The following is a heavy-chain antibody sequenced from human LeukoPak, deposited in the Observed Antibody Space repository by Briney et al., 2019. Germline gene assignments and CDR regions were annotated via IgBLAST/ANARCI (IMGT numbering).Heavy chain of an antibody. D-gene: IGHD2-15*01. V-gene: IGHV3-48*02. CDR3: ARDSYGSPDY. J-gene: IGHJ4*02. CDR2: ITSKNNGM. Sequence: GGSPRLSCAASGFTFSGNGMNWVRQAPGKGLEWVSYITSKNNGMYYADSVKGRFTISRDNAKNSLDLQMNSLRDEDTAVYYCARDSYGSPDYWGQGTLVTVSS. CDR1: GFTFSGNG.